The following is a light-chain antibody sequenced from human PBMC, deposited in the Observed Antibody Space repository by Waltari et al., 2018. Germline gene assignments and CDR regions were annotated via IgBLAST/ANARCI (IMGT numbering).Light chain of an antibody. V-gene: IGLV2-23*02. CDR2: EVT. Sequence: QSALTQPASVSGSPGPSITIPCTGTTSDVGNYNVLPWYQQHPGKAPKLIIYEVTKRPSGVSNRFSGSKSGNTASLTISGLQADDEADYYCHSHATSITSVIFGGGTKLTVI. J-gene: IGLJ2*01. CDR3: HSHATSITSVI. CDR1: TSDVGNYNV.